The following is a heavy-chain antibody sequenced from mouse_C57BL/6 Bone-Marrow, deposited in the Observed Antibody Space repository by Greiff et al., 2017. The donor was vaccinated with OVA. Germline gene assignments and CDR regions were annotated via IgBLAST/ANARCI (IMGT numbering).Heavy chain of an antibody. CDR1: GFTFSSYG. Sequence: EVQLVESGGDLVKPGGSLKLSCAASGFTFSSYGMSWVRQTPDKRLEWVATISSGGSYTYYPDSVQGRFTISRDNAKNTLYLRMSSLKSEDTAMYYGARQSYDYDGYAMDDWGQGTSVTVSS. CDR2: ISSGGSYT. J-gene: IGHJ4*01. D-gene: IGHD2-4*01. V-gene: IGHV5-6*01. CDR3: ARQSYDYDGYAMDD.